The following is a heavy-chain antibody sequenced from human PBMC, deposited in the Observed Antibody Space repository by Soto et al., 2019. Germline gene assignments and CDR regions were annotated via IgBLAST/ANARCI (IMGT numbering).Heavy chain of an antibody. Sequence: QVQLQESGPGLVMPSQTLSLTCTVSGGSISSGGYYWTWIRQHPGKGLEWIGYISYSGSTYYNSSLKSRVTISVDTSKSHFSLKLSSVTAADTAVYYCARGKLVRFVDRFGAEKGYNCFDPWGQGTLVTVSS. J-gene: IGHJ5*02. CDR2: ISYSGST. CDR3: ARGKLVRFVDRFGAEKGYNCFDP. V-gene: IGHV4-31*03. CDR1: GGSISSGGYY. D-gene: IGHD3-9*01.